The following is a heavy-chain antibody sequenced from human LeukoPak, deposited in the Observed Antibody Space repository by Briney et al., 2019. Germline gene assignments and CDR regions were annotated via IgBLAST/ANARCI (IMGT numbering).Heavy chain of an antibody. Sequence: ASVKVSCKASGYTFTGYYMHWVRQAPGQGLEWMGSINPNSGGTNYAQKFQGRVTMTRDTSISTAYMELSRLRSDDTAVYYCARVVSRYCSSTSCPFDYWGQGTLVTVSS. CDR2: INPNSGGT. J-gene: IGHJ4*02. V-gene: IGHV1-2*02. CDR3: ARVVSRYCSSTSCPFDY. D-gene: IGHD2-2*01. CDR1: GYTFTGYY.